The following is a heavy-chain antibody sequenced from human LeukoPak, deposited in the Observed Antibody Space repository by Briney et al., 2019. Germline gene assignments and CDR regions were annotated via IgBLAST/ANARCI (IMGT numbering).Heavy chain of an antibody. V-gene: IGHV3-11*04. CDR2: ISSSGSTI. CDR1: GFTFSDYY. Sequence: GGSLRLSCAASGFTFSDYYMSWIRQAPGKGLEWVSYISSSGSTIYYADSVKGRFTISRDNAENSLYLQMNSLRAEDTAVYYCARDLWQEPTLGLDYWGQGTLVTVSS. J-gene: IGHJ4*02. D-gene: IGHD1-26*01. CDR3: ARDLWQEPTLGLDY.